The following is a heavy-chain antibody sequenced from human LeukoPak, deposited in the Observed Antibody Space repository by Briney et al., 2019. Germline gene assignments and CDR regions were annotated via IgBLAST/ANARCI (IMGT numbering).Heavy chain of an antibody. V-gene: IGHV3-7*05. CDR3: ARAAGWDRSDY. D-gene: IGHD1-26*01. Sequence: PGGSLRLSCAAPGFTFSSYWMNWIRQAPGKGLEWVANIKHDGSEKYYVDSVRGRFTISRDNAKNSLYLQMNSLRPEDTAVYYCARAAGWDRSDYWGQGTLVTVSS. J-gene: IGHJ4*02. CDR2: IKHDGSEK. CDR1: GFTFSSYW.